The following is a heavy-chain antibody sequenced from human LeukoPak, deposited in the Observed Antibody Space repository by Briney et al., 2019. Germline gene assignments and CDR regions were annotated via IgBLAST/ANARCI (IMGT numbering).Heavy chain of an antibody. Sequence: ASVKVSCKASGYTFTGYYMHWVRQAPGQGLEWMGWINPNSGGTNYAQKFQCRVTMTRDTSIRTAYMELSRLRSDDTAVYYCARGWSIERWLQLHWGQGTLVTVSS. V-gene: IGHV1-2*02. D-gene: IGHD5-24*01. J-gene: IGHJ4*02. CDR2: INPNSGGT. CDR3: ARGWSIERWLQLH. CDR1: GYTFTGYY.